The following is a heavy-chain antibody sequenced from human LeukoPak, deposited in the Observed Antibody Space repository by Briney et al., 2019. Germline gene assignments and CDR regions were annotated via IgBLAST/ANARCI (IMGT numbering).Heavy chain of an antibody. CDR3: ARVRLITSRYYYYYYGMDV. V-gene: IGHV1-46*01. D-gene: IGHD3-22*01. Sequence: ASVKVSCKASGYTFTSYYMHWVRQAPGQGLEWMGIINPSGGSTSYAQKFQGRVTMTRDTSTSTVYMELSSLRSEDTAVYYCARVRLITSRYYYYYYGMDVWGQGTTVTVSS. J-gene: IGHJ6*02. CDR1: GYTFTSYY. CDR2: INPSGGST.